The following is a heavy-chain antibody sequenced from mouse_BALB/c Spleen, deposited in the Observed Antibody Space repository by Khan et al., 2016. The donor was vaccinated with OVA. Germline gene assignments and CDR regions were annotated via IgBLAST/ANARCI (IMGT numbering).Heavy chain of an antibody. D-gene: IGHD1-1*02. J-gene: IGHJ3*01. CDR1: GYTFTSYY. V-gene: IGHV1S81*02. Sequence: QQSGAELVKPGASVKLSCKASGYTFTSYYIYWVKQRPGQGLEWIGGINPSNGGTYFNEKFESKATLTVDKSSSTAFMQVSSLTSEDSAVYYCTRSGWAAFAYWGQGTLVTVSA. CDR3: TRSGWAAFAY. CDR2: INPSNGGT.